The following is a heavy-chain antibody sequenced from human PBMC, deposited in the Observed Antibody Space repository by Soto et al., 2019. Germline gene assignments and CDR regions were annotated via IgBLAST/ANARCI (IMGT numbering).Heavy chain of an antibody. CDR1: GFTVSSNY. V-gene: IGHV3-66*01. CDR3: ARDRPPYYGADAFDI. CDR2: IYSGGST. Sequence: EVQLVESGGGLVQPGGSLRLSCAASGFTVSSNYMSWVRQAPGKGLEWVSVIYSGGSTYYADSVKCRFTISRDNSKNTLYLQMNSLRAEDTAVYYCARDRPPYYGADAFDIWGQGTMVTVSS. D-gene: IGHD4-17*01. J-gene: IGHJ3*02.